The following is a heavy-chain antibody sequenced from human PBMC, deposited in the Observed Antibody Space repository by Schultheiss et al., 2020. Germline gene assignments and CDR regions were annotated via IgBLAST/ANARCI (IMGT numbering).Heavy chain of an antibody. CDR3: ARVGDMEVFDP. J-gene: IGHJ5*02. D-gene: IGHD3-16*01. Sequence: GSLRLSCTVSGGSISSYSWSWIRQSPGKGLEWIAYISDTGSTHYNPFLMSRVIISVDPSKKQFSLKVTSVTAADTAVYYCARVGDMEVFDPWGQGTLVTVAS. V-gene: IGHV4-59*01. CDR1: GGSISSYS. CDR2: ISDTGST.